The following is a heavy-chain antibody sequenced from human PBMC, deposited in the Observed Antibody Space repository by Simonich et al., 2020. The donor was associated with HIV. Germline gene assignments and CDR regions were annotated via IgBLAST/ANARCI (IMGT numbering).Heavy chain of an antibody. J-gene: IGHJ4*02. CDR2: INHSGST. D-gene: IGHD5-12*01. CDR3: ARRTGYDLDY. Sequence: QVHLQQWGAGLLKPSETLSLTCAVYGGSFSGYYWSWIRQPPGKGLEWIGEINHSGSTVYNPSLKSRVTISVDTSKNQFSLKLSSVTAADTAVYYCARRTGYDLDYWGQGTLVTVSS. V-gene: IGHV4-34*01. CDR1: GGSFSGYY.